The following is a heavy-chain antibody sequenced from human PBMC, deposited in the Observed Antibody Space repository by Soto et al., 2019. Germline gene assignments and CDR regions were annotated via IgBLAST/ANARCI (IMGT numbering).Heavy chain of an antibody. D-gene: IGHD6-13*01. V-gene: IGHV1-2*04. CDR2: INPNSGGT. CDR3: ARALTATIAAVDWFDP. Sequence: ASVKVSCKASGYTFTGYYMHWVRQAPGQGLEWMGWINPNSGGTNYAQKFQGWVTMTRDTSISTAYMELSRLRSDDTAVYYCARALTATIAAVDWFDPWGQGTLVTVSS. CDR1: GYTFTGYY. J-gene: IGHJ5*02.